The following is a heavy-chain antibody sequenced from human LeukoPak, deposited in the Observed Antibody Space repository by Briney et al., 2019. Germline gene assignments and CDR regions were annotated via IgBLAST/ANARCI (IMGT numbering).Heavy chain of an antibody. D-gene: IGHD3-22*01. J-gene: IGHJ4*02. CDR2: ISYDGTNK. Sequence: GGSLRLSCAASGFTFSDYYMSWVRQAPGKGLEWVAVISYDGTNKYYADSVKGRFTISRDNSKNTPYLQMNSLRAEDTAVYYCAKSDDSSGYYGIDYWGQGTLVTVSS. CDR3: AKSDDSSGYYGIDY. CDR1: GFTFSDYY. V-gene: IGHV3-30*18.